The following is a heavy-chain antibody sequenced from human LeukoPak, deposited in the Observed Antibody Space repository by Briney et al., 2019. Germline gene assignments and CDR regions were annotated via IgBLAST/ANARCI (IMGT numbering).Heavy chain of an antibody. V-gene: IGHV3-23*01. CDR2: ISGSGGST. Sequence: GGSLRLSCAASGFTFSSYAMSWVRQAPGKGLEWVSAISGSGGSTYYADSVKGRFTISRDNSKNTLYLQMNSLRAEDTAVYYCAKHYGSGPAHGMDVWGQGTTVTVSS. D-gene: IGHD3-10*01. CDR3: AKHYGSGPAHGMDV. CDR1: GFTFSSYA. J-gene: IGHJ6*02.